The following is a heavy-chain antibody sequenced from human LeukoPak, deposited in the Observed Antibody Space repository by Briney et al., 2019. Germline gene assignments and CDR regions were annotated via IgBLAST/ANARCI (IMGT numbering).Heavy chain of an antibody. CDR3: ARDTDYYGSGRHGYFDH. V-gene: IGHV3-66*01. D-gene: IGHD3-10*01. J-gene: IGHJ1*01. CDR2: IYSGGST. Sequence: AGRSLRLSCAASGLTISNNFMGWVRQAPGKGLEWVSLIYSGGSTYSADSVKGRFTISRDNSKNTLHLQMNSLRAEDTAVYYCARDTDYYGSGRHGYFDHWGQGTLVTVSS. CDR1: GLTISNNF.